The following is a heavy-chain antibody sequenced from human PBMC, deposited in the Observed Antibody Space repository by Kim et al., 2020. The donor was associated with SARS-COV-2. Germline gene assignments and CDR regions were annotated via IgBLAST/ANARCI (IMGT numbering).Heavy chain of an antibody. D-gene: IGHD6-13*01. CDR2: ISWDGGST. CDR1: GFTFDDYN. Sequence: GGSLRLSCAASGFTFDDYNMHWVRQAPGKGLEWVSLISWDGGSTYYADSVKGRFTISRDNSKNSLYLQMNSLRTEDTALYYCAKGAFSAALYWYFDLWGRGTLVTVSS. V-gene: IGHV3-43*01. CDR3: AKGAFSAALYWYFDL. J-gene: IGHJ2*01.